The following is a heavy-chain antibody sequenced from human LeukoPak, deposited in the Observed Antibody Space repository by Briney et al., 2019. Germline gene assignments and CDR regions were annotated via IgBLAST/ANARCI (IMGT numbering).Heavy chain of an antibody. CDR3: ARAYCSSTSCYYYYMDV. Sequence: ASVKVSCKASGYTFTGYYMHWVRQAPGQGLEWMGWINPNSGGTNYAQKFQGRVTMTRDTSISTAYMELSGLRSDDTAVYYCARAYCSSTSCYYYYMDVWGKGTTVTVSS. CDR2: INPNSGGT. CDR1: GYTFTGYY. V-gene: IGHV1-2*02. D-gene: IGHD2-2*01. J-gene: IGHJ6*03.